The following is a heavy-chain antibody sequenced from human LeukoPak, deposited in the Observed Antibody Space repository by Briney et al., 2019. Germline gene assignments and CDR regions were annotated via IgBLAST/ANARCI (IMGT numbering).Heavy chain of an antibody. CDR3: ARDVHSGSPGAFDI. CDR2: TRNKANSYTT. CDR1: GFTFSDHY. Sequence: PGGSLRLSCAASGFTFSDHYMDWVRQAPGKGLEWVGRTRNKANSYTTEYAASVKGRFTISRDDSKNSLYLQMNSLKTEDTAVYYCARDVHSGSPGAFDIWGQGTMVTVSS. D-gene: IGHD1-26*01. V-gene: IGHV3-72*01. J-gene: IGHJ3*02.